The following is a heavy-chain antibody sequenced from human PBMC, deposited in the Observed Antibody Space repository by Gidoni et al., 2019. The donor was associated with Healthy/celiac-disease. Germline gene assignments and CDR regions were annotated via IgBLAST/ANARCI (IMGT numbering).Heavy chain of an antibody. CDR2: IWYDGSNK. J-gene: IGHJ6*02. CDR1: GFTFSSSG. V-gene: IGHV3-33*01. CDR3: ARNYYGMDV. Sequence: QVQLVESGVGVVQPGRSLRLSCAASGFTFSSSGMHWVRQAPGKGPEWVAVIWYDGSNKYYADSVKGRFTISRDNSKNTLYLQMNSLRAEDTAVYYCARNYYGMDVWGQGTTVTVSS.